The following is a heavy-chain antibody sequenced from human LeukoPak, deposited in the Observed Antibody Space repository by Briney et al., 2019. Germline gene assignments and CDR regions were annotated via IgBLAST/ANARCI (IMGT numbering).Heavy chain of an antibody. CDR3: ARGGREWVFYTDWSGYSGNDAFDI. J-gene: IGHJ3*02. V-gene: IGHV4-34*01. CDR2: INHSGST. D-gene: IGHD3-3*01. CDR1: GGSFSGYY. Sequence: PSETLSLTCAVYGGSFSGYYWSWIRQPPGKGLEWIGEINHSGSTNYNPSLKSRVTISVDTSKNQFSLKLSSVTAADTAVYYCARGGREWVFYTDWSGYSGNDAFDIWGQGTMVTVSS.